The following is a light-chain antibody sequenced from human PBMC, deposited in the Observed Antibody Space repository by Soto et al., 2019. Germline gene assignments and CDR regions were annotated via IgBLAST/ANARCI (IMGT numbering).Light chain of an antibody. J-gene: IGKJ4*01. CDR2: AAS. CDR3: QQAHSFPLT. V-gene: IGKV1-12*01. CDR1: QAISSW. Sequence: DIQMTQSPSSVSASVGDRITITCRASQAISSWLAWYQQKPGEAPKLLISAASSMQSGVPSRFSGHGSGTDFTLTISNLQPVDFATSYGQQAHSFPLTFGGGNKVEI.